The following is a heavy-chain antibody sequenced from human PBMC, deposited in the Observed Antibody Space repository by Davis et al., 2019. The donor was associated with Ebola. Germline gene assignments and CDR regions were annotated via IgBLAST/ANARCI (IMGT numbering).Heavy chain of an antibody. CDR3: ATSRRELEAGNFGQKEPFDP. V-gene: IGHV3-23*01. CDR2: ISGSGGTT. Sequence: GESLKISCAASGFIIRTFAMSWVRQAPGKGLEWVSAISGSGGTTYYADSVKGRFTISRDNSKNTLFLQMNSLRAEDTAEYYCATSRRELEAGNFGQKEPFDPWGQGTLVTVSS. CDR1: GFIIRTFA. J-gene: IGHJ5*02. D-gene: IGHD6-13*01.